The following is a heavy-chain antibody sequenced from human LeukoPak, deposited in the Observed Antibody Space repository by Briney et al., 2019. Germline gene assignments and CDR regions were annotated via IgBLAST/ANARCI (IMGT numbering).Heavy chain of an antibody. V-gene: IGHV4-38-2*01. CDR1: GYSISCGYY. Sequence: SETLSLTCAVSGYSISCGYYWGWIRQPPGKGLEWIGSIYHSGSTYYNPSLKSRVTISVDTSKNQFSLKLSSVTAADTAVYYCARAGGYYYGSGSYVGPPFDYWGQGTLVTVSS. J-gene: IGHJ4*02. CDR3: ARAGGYYYGSGSYVGPPFDY. CDR2: IYHSGST. D-gene: IGHD3-10*01.